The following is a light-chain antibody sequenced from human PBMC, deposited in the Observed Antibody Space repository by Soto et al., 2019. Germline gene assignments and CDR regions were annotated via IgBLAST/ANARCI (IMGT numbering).Light chain of an antibody. V-gene: IGKV1-39*01. CDR1: QSISSY. CDR3: QQSYSTPFT. J-gene: IGKJ3*01. CDR2: AAS. Sequence: DIQMTQSPSSLSASVGDRVTITCRASQSISSYLNWYQQKPGKAPKLLIYAASSLQSGVPSRFSGSGSGTEFTLTISSLQPEDFATYYCQQSYSTPFTFGPGTKVYIK.